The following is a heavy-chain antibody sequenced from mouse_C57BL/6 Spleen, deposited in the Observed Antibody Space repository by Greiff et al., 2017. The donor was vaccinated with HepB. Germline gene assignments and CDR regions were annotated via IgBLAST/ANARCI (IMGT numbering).Heavy chain of an antibody. CDR2: IRNKANGYTT. Sequence: EVQRVESGGGLVQPGGSLSLSCAASGFTFTDYYMSWVRQPPGKALEWLGFIRNKANGYTTEYSASVKGRFTISRDNSQSILYLQMNALRAEDSATYYCARLDTTVVAYYFDYWGQGTTLTVSS. CDR1: GFTFTDYY. CDR3: ARLDTTVVAYYFDY. V-gene: IGHV7-3*01. D-gene: IGHD1-1*01. J-gene: IGHJ2*01.